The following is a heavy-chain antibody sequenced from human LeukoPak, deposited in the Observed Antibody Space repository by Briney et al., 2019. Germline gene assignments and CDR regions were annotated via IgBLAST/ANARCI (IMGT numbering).Heavy chain of an antibody. J-gene: IGHJ4*02. Sequence: GASVKVSCKASGGTFSSYANSWVRQAPGQGLEWMGGIIPIFGTANYAQKFQGRVTITTDESTSTAYMELSSLRSEDTAVYYCARDSGLSGYYTGRLDYWGQGTLVTVSS. V-gene: IGHV1-69*05. D-gene: IGHD3-3*01. CDR2: IIPIFGTA. CDR1: GGTFSSYA. CDR3: ARDSGLSGYYTGRLDY.